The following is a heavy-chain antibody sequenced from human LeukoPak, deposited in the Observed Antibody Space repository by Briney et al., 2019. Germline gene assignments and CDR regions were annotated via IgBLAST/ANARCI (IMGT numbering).Heavy chain of an antibody. CDR2: INPNSGGT. CDR1: GYTFTSYG. Sequence: GASVKVSCKASGYTFTSYGISWVRQAPGQGLEWMGWINPNSGGTNYAQKFQGRVTMTRDTSISTAYMELSRLRSDDTAVYYCARVQGYCSSTSCYPDTNFDYWGQGTLVTVSS. CDR3: ARVQGYCSSTSCYPDTNFDY. V-gene: IGHV1-2*02. J-gene: IGHJ4*02. D-gene: IGHD2-2*01.